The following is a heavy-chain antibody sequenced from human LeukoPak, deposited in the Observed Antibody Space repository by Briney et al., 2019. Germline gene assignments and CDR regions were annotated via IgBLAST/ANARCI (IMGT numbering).Heavy chain of an antibody. CDR1: GFTFSSYW. CDR2: INSDGSST. Sequence: GGSLRLSCAASGFTFSSYWMHWVRQAPGKGLVWVSRINSDGSSTSYADSVKGRFTISRDNAKNTLYLQMNSLRAEDTAVYYCARPLTTVTMSLAFDIWGQGTMVTVSS. V-gene: IGHV3-74*01. D-gene: IGHD4-17*01. CDR3: ARPLTTVTMSLAFDI. J-gene: IGHJ3*02.